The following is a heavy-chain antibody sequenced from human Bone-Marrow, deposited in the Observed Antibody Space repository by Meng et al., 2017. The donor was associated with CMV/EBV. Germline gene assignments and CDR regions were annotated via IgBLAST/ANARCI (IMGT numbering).Heavy chain of an antibody. CDR1: GFTFSNAW. CDR3: AKGQYYDFWSGRWLGMDV. D-gene: IGHD3-3*01. Sequence: GGSLRLSCAASGFTFSNAWMSWVRQAPGKGLEWVGRIKSKTDGGTTDYAAPVKGRFTISRDDSKNTLYLQMNSLRAEDTAVYYCAKGQYYDFWSGRWLGMDVWGQGTTVTVSS. CDR2: IKSKTDGGTT. J-gene: IGHJ6*02. V-gene: IGHV3-15*01.